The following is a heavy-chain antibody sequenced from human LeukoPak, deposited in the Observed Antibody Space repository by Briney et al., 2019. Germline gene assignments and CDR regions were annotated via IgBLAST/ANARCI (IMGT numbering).Heavy chain of an antibody. J-gene: IGHJ4*02. V-gene: IGHV4-4*09. CDR3: ARSRGIAVAGTLSSFDY. Sequence: PSETLSLTCTVSGGSISSYYWSWIRQPPGKGLEWIGYIYTNGSTNYNPSLKSRVTISVDTSKNQFSLKLSSVTAADTAVYYCARSRGIAVAGTLSSFDYWGQGTLVTVSS. D-gene: IGHD6-19*01. CDR2: IYTNGST. CDR1: GGSISSYY.